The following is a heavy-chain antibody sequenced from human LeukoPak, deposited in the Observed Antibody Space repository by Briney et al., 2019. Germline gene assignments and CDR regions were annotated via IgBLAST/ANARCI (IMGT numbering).Heavy chain of an antibody. CDR1: GGSFSGYY. CDR3: ARGIAYYDILTGYRTYYFDY. D-gene: IGHD3-9*01. Sequence: SETLSLTCAVYGGSFSGYYWSWIRQPPGKGLEWIGEINHSGSTNYNPSLKSRVTISVDTSKNQFSLKLSSVTAADTAVYYCARGIAYYDILTGYRTYYFDYWGQGTLVAVSS. V-gene: IGHV4-34*01. J-gene: IGHJ4*02. CDR2: INHSGST.